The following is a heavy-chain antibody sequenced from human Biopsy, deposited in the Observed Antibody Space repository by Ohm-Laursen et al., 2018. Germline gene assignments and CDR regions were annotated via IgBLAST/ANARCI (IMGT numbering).Heavy chain of an antibody. CDR2: TSGSSNNI. D-gene: IGHD6-25*01. J-gene: IGHJ4*01. CDR3: TKRRTAVRPFDS. CDR1: GFIFSDYG. Sequence: SLRLSCAASGFIFSDYGMHWVRQAPGKGLEWVSGTSGSSNNIIYADSVRGRFTISRDNAKSSLYLEMNSLRSEDTAFYYCTKRRTAVRPFDSWGHGTLVTVSS. V-gene: IGHV3-9*01.